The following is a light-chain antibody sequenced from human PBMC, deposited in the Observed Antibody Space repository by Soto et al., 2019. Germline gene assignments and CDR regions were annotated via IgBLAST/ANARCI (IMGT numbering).Light chain of an antibody. CDR3: QQYYSNALT. V-gene: IGKV4-1*01. Sequence: DIVMTQSPDSLAVSLGERATINCKSSQSVLYSSNNKNYLAWYQQKPGQPPKLLIYWASTRDSGVPDRFSGSGSGTDFTLTISSLQAEDVAVYYCQQYYSNALTFGGGTKVEIK. CDR2: WAS. J-gene: IGKJ4*01. CDR1: QSVLYSSNNKNY.